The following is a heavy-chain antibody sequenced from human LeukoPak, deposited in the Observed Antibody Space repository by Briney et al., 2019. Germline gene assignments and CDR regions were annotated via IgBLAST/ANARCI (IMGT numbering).Heavy chain of an antibody. J-gene: IGHJ4*02. Sequence: GGSLRLSCAASGFTVGSNYMSWVRQAPGKGLEWVSVIYSGGSTYYADSVKGRFTISRDNSKNTLYLQMNSLRAEDTAVYYCARGGYSTLRTVWGQGTLVTVSS. V-gene: IGHV3-53*01. CDR2: IYSGGST. D-gene: IGHD4-11*01. CDR1: GFTVGSNY. CDR3: ARGGYSTLRTV.